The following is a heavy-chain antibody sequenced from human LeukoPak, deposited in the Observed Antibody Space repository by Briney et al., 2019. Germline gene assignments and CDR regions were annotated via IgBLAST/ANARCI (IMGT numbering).Heavy chain of an antibody. CDR3: ARDSLKPGLYCSGGSCYGMDV. V-gene: IGHV4-59*01. CDR2: IYYSGSA. Sequence: SETLSLTCTVSGGSISSYYWSWIRQPPGKGLEWIGYIYYSGSANHNPSLKSRVTISVDTSKNQFSLKLSSVTAADTAVYYCARDSLKPGLYCSGGSCYGMDVWGQGTTVTVSS. CDR1: GGSISSYY. J-gene: IGHJ6*02. D-gene: IGHD2-15*01.